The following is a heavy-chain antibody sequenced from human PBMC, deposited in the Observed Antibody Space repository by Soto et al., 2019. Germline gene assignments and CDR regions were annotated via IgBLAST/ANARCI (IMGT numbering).Heavy chain of an antibody. CDR2: IYYSGST. J-gene: IGHJ4*02. Sequence: PSETLSLTCTVSGGSISSYYWSWIRQPPGKGLEWIGYIYYSGSTNYNPSLKSRVTISVDTSKNQFSLKLSSVTAADTAVYYCARGRIQLWLPYFDYWGQGTLVTVS. V-gene: IGHV4-59*01. D-gene: IGHD5-18*01. CDR3: ARGRIQLWLPYFDY. CDR1: GGSISSYY.